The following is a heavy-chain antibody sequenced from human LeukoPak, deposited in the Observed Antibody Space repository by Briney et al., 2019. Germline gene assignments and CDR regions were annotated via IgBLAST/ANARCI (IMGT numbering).Heavy chain of an antibody. V-gene: IGHV3-30-3*01. Sequence: GGSLRLSCAASGFTFSSYAMHWVRQAPGKGLEWVAVILYDGTNKYYADSVKGRFTISRDNSKNTLYLQMNSLRAEDTAVYYCAREGAAAGYDAFDTWGQGTMVTVSS. CDR3: AREGAAAGYDAFDT. CDR1: GFTFSSYA. J-gene: IGHJ3*02. D-gene: IGHD6-13*01. CDR2: ILYDGTNK.